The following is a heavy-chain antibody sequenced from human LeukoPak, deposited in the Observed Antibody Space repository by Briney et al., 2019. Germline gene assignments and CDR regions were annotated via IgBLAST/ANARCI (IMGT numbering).Heavy chain of an antibody. CDR3: ARGEGGAFDI. CDR1: GITFSNAW. D-gene: IGHD3-16*01. Sequence: GGSLRRSCAASGITFSNAWNSWVRQAPGKGLEWVANIKQDGSEKYYVDSVKGRFTISRDNAKNSLYLQMNSLRAEDTAVYYCARGEGGAFDIWGQGTMVTVSS. V-gene: IGHV3-7*01. CDR2: IKQDGSEK. J-gene: IGHJ3*02.